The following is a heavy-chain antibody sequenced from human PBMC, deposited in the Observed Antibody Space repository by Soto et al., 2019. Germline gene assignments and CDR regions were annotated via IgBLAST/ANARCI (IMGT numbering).Heavy chain of an antibody. CDR2: INPNSGGT. Sequence: ASVKVSCKASGYTFTGYYMHWVRQAPGQGLEWMGWINPNSGGTNYAQKFQGRVTMTRDTSISTAYMELSRLRSDDTAVYYCARVFLLRQQLVNFDYWRQGTLVPVSS. D-gene: IGHD6-13*01. CDR3: ARVFLLRQQLVNFDY. J-gene: IGHJ4*02. V-gene: IGHV1-2*02. CDR1: GYTFTGYY.